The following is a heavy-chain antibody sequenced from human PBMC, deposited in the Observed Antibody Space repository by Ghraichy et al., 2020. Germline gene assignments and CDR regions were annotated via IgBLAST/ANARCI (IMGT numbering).Heavy chain of an antibody. Sequence: GGSLRLSCAASGFTFAEYAMHWVRQAPGKGLEWVSGIDWNGRSVGYAVSVKGRFTISRDNAKNSLYLQMNSLRKEDAAFYYCVKEIVENWKYAVLRNDAFDIWGPRTPVTVSS. CDR3: VKEIVENWKYAVLRNDAFDI. CDR1: GFTFAEYA. CDR2: IDWNGRSV. D-gene: IGHD1-7*01. V-gene: IGHV3-9*01. J-gene: IGHJ3*02.